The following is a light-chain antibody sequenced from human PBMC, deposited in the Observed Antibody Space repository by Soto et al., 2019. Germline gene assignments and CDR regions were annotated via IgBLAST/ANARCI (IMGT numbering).Light chain of an antibody. CDR1: KSVSSY. Sequence: EIVLTQSPATLSLSPGERATLSSRASKSVSSYLAWYQQKPGQAPRLLIYDASNRATGIPARFSGSGSGTDFTLTISSLEPEDFAVYYCQQRSNWPAITFGQGTRLEIK. J-gene: IGKJ5*01. CDR3: QQRSNWPAIT. V-gene: IGKV3-11*01. CDR2: DAS.